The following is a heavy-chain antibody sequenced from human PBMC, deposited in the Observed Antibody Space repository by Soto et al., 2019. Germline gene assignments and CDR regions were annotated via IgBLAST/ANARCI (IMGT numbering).Heavy chain of an antibody. V-gene: IGHV4-30-2*01. CDR1: GGSISSGGYS. D-gene: IGHD4-17*01. CDR2: IQHGGST. CDR3: ARAHYGDYGYGMDV. Sequence: QLQLQGSASGLVKPSQTLSLTCAVSGGSISSGGYSWSWIRQPPGKGLEWIGYIQHGGSTYYNPSLKSRVTISVDRSMNQFSLKLTSVTAADTAVYYCARAHYGDYGYGMDVWGQGTTVTVSS. J-gene: IGHJ6*02.